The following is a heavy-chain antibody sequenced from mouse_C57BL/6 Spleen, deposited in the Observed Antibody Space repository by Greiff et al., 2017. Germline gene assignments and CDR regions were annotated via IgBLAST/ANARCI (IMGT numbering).Heavy chain of an antibody. J-gene: IGHJ1*03. V-gene: IGHV1-81*01. CDR2: IYPRSGNT. CDR1: GYTFTSYG. D-gene: IGHD1-1*01. CDR3: ARSRYYGSPWYFDV. Sequence: QVQLKQSGAELARPGASVKLSCKASGYTFTSYGISWVKQRTGQGLEWIGEIYPRSGNTYYNEKFKGKATLTADKSSSTAYMELRSLTSEDSAVYFCARSRYYGSPWYFDVWGTGTTVTVSS.